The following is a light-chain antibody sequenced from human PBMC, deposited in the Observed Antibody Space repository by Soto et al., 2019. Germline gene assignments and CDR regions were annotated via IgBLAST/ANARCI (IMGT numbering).Light chain of an antibody. Sequence: ESVLTQSPGSLSLSPGERATLSCRASQSVSSNYLAWYQHKPGQAPRLLIYGASSRATGIPDRFSVSGSVTDFTLTISRLEPEDFAVYYCQHYGSSLSITFGQGTRLEIK. CDR3: QHYGSSLSIT. V-gene: IGKV3-20*01. CDR1: QSVSSNY. CDR2: GAS. J-gene: IGKJ5*01.